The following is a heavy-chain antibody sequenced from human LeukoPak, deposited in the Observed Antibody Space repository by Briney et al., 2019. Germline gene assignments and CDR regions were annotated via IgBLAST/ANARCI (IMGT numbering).Heavy chain of an antibody. CDR2: MNPNSGNT. J-gene: IGHJ4*02. D-gene: IGHD2-2*01. CDR1: GGTFTSYD. V-gene: IGHV1-8*03. Sequence: ASVKVSCKASGGTFTSYDINWVRQATGQGLEWMGWMNPNSGNTGYAQKFQGRVTITRNTSISTAYMELSSLRSEDTAVYYCARSRIYCSSTSCFRSFDYWGQGTLVTVSS. CDR3: ARSRIYCSSTSCFRSFDY.